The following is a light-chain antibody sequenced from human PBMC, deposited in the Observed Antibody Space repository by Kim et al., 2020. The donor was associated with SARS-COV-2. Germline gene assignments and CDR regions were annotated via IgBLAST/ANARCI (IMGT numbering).Light chain of an antibody. CDR2: DVT. Sequence: GQSITISCTGTSSDVGGYDYVSWYRQYPDKAPKLMIYDVTKRPSGVSNRFSGSKSGNTASLTISGLQAEDEANYYCSSFTGSNTEIFGGGTKLTVL. J-gene: IGLJ2*01. CDR1: SSDVGGYDY. V-gene: IGLV2-14*04. CDR3: SSFTGSNTEI.